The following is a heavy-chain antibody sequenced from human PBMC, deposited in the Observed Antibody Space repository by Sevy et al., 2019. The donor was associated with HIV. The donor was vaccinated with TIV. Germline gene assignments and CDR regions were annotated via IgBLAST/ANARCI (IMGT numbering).Heavy chain of an antibody. CDR3: ARVEMDHYDSSGFSDY. D-gene: IGHD3-22*01. CDR1: GYTFTSYG. CDR2: ISAYNGNT. V-gene: IGHV1-18*01. Sequence: ASVKVSCKASGYTFTSYGISWVRQAPGQGLEWMGWISAYNGNTNYGQKLQGRVTMTTDTSTSKAYMELRSLRADDTAVYYCARVEMDHYDSSGFSDYWGQGTLVTVSS. J-gene: IGHJ4*02.